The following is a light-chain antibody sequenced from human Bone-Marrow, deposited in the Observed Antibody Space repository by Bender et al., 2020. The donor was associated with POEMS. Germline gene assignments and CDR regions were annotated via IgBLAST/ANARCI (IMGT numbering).Light chain of an antibody. CDR2: EVT. CDR1: SSDVGSYNV. CDR3: CSYAGINTFGFV. V-gene: IGLV2-23*02. J-gene: IGLJ1*01. Sequence: QSALTQPASVSGSPGQSITISCTGTSSDVGSYNVVSWYQQHPGRAPKLVIYEVTKRPSGVSTRFSGSKSGNTASLTISGLQVDDEADYYCCSYAGINTFGFVFGAGTKVTVL.